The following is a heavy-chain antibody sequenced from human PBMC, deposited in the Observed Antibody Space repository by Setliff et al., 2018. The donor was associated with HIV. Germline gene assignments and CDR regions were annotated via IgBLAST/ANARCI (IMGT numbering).Heavy chain of an antibody. CDR3: ARNQGDSSGWYAGDY. J-gene: IGHJ4*01. CDR2: VYADGRT. D-gene: IGHD6-19*01. CDR1: GGSISRFY. V-gene: IGHV4-4*07. Sequence: SETLSLTCTVSGGSISRFYWSWIRQSAEKGLEWIGRVYADGRTNYNPSLKSRVTMSLDTSKDQLSLKVNSVTAADTAVYYCARNQGDSSGWYAGDYWGHGTLVTVSS.